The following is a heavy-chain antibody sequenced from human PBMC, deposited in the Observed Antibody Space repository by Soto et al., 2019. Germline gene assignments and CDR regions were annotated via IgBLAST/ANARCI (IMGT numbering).Heavy chain of an antibody. CDR1: GFTFSSYA. CDR2: ISYDGSNK. Sequence: QVQLVESVGGVVQPGRSLRLSCAASGFTFSSYAMHWVRQAPGMGLEWVAVISYDGSNKYYADSVKGRFTISRDNSKNTLYLQMNSLRAVDTAVYYCARDRCISTSFYHYYYYYGMDVWGQGTTVTVSS. J-gene: IGHJ6*02. V-gene: IGHV3-30-3*01. CDR3: ARDRCISTSFYHYYYYYGMDV. D-gene: IGHD2-2*01.